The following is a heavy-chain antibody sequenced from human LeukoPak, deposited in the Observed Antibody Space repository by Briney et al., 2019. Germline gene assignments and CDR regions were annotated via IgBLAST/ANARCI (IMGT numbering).Heavy chain of an antibody. CDR2: IYHSGST. Sequence: SETLSLTCTVSGGSISSYYWSWIRQPPGKGLEWIGYIYHSGSTYYNPSLKSRVTIPVDRSKNQFSLKLSSVTAADTAVYYCARARIAAAGLYYFDYWGQGTLVTVSS. V-gene: IGHV4-59*12. J-gene: IGHJ4*02. CDR1: GGSISSYY. D-gene: IGHD6-13*01. CDR3: ARARIAAAGLYYFDY.